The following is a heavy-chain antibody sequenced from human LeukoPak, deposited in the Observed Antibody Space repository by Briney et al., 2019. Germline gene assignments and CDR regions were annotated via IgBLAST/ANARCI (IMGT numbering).Heavy chain of an antibody. D-gene: IGHD3-3*01. J-gene: IGHJ5*02. Sequence: ASVKVSCKVSGYTLTELSMHWVRQAPGKGLEWMGGFDPEDGETIYAQKFQGRVTMTEDTSTDTAYMELSSLRSEDTAAYYCATGYYYDFWSGYAHNWFDPWGQGTLVTVSS. V-gene: IGHV1-24*01. CDR3: ATGYYYDFWSGYAHNWFDP. CDR2: FDPEDGET. CDR1: GYTLTELS.